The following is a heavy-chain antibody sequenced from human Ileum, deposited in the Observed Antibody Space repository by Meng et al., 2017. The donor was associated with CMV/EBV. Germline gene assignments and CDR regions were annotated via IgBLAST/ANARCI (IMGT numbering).Heavy chain of an antibody. CDR1: GYTFTGCY. Sequence: ASAKVSCKASGYTFTGCYMHWVRQAPGQGLEWMGWINPNGGGTNYAQKFQGSVTMTRDTSISTAYLELSRLRSDDTAVYYCARGSPSCSSSSCSYYYYYYGMDVWGQGTTVTVSS. V-gene: IGHV1-2*02. D-gene: IGHD2-2*01. J-gene: IGHJ6*02. CDR2: INPNGGGT. CDR3: ARGSPSCSSSSCSYYYYYYGMDV.